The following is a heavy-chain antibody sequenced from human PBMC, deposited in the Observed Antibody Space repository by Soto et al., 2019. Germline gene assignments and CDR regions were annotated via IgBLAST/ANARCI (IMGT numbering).Heavy chain of an antibody. CDR1: GGSISSGGYS. D-gene: IGHD3-10*01. Sequence: TLSLTCAVSGGSISSGGYSWSWIRQPPGKGLEWIGYIYYSGSTYYNPSLKSRVTISVDTSKNQFSLKLSSVTAADTAVYYFASRKSSPYFDYWGQGTLVTVSS. CDR3: ASRKSSPYFDY. CDR2: IYYSGST. V-gene: IGHV4-30-2*05. J-gene: IGHJ4*02.